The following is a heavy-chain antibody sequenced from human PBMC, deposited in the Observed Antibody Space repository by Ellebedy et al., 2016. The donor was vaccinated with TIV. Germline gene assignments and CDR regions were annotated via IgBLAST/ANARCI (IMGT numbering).Heavy chain of an antibody. V-gene: IGHV4-59*01. Sequence: SETLSLTCSVSGGSITGYYWNWIRQSPGKGLEWIGFVFHNGRSKYNPSLESRLTLSVDPSKDQFSLRLSSVAAADTALYYCAGVRDGRRPFDYWGQGALVTVSS. D-gene: IGHD5-24*01. CDR2: VFHNGRS. CDR1: GGSITGYY. CDR3: AGVRDGRRPFDY. J-gene: IGHJ4*02.